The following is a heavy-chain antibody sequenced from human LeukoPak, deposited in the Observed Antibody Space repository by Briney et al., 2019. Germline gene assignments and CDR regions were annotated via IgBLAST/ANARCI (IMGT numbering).Heavy chain of an antibody. CDR2: INPNSGGT. D-gene: IGHD5-18*01. CDR1: GYTFTGYY. J-gene: IGHJ4*02. Sequence: ASVKVSCKASGYTFTGYYMHWVRQAPGQGLEWMGWINPNSGGTDCAQKFQDRITMTRDTSISTAYMELSRLRSDDTAVYHCASSAGGYSYGFPFDFWGQGTLVTVSS. CDR3: ASSAGGYSYGFPFDF. V-gene: IGHV1-2*02.